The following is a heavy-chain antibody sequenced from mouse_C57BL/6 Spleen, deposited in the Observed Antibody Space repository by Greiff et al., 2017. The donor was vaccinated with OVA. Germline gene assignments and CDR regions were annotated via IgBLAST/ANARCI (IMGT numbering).Heavy chain of an antibody. V-gene: IGHV1-26*01. J-gene: IGHJ2*01. Sequence: VQLQQSGPELVKPGASVKISCKASGYTFTDYYMNWVKQSHGKSLEWIGDINPNNGGTSYNQKFKGKATLTVDKSSSTAYMELRSLTSEDSAVYYCARRWLLRYYFDYWGQGTTLTVSS. CDR2: INPNNGGT. CDR3: ARRWLLRYYFDY. D-gene: IGHD2-3*01. CDR1: GYTFTDYY.